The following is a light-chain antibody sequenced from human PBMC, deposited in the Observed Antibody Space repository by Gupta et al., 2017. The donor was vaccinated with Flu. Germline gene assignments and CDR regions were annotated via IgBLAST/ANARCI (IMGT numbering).Light chain of an antibody. CDR3: SSYTTSNTWV. CDR2: EVR. V-gene: IGLV2-14*01. J-gene: IGLJ3*02. Sequence: QSALPQPASVSESPGQSIAISCTGTSSDVGHYNYVSWYQQHPGKAPKLMIYEVRNRPSGVSNRFSGSKSGNTASLSISGLQAEDEADYYCSSYTTSNTWVFGGGTKVTVL. CDR1: SSDVGHYNY.